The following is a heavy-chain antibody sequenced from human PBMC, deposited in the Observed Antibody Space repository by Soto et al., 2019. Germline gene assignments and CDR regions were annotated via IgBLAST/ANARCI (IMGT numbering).Heavy chain of an antibody. CDR2: IKSKTYGGTT. CDR3: TTDGGPR. Sequence: GGSLRLSCAASGFSFTGAWMNWVRQAPGKGLEWVGRIKSKTYGGTTEYAAPVKGRFFISRDDSKNTLYLQMNSLRTEDTAIYYCTTDGGPRWGQGTLVTVSS. V-gene: IGHV3-15*07. CDR1: GFSFTGAW. D-gene: IGHD3-16*01. J-gene: IGHJ4*02.